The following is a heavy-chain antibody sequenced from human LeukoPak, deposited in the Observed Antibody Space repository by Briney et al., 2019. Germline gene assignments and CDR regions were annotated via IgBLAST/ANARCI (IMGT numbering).Heavy chain of an antibody. V-gene: IGHV3-64*02. CDR3: ARGLRAYCYYGMDV. D-gene: IGHD3-3*01. CDR2: ISSNGGST. CDR1: GFTFSNYA. J-gene: IGHJ6*02. Sequence: GGSLRLSCAASGFTFSNYAMHWVRQAPGEGLEYVSAISSNGGSTYYADSVKGRFTISRDNSKNTLFLQMGSLRVEDMAVYYCARGLRAYCYYGMDVWGQGTTVTVSS.